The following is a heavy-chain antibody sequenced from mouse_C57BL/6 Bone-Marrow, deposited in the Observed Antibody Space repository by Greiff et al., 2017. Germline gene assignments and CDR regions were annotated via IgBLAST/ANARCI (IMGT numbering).Heavy chain of an antibody. J-gene: IGHJ2*01. D-gene: IGHD6-1*01. V-gene: IGHV1-59*01. CDR1: GYTFTSYW. Sequence: VQLQQPGAELVRPGTSVKLSCKASGYTFTSYWMHWVKQRPGQGLEWFGVIDPSDSYTNYNQKFKGKATLTVDTSSSTAYMQLSSLTSEDSAVYYCARSLSYFDYWGQGTTLTVSS. CDR2: IDPSDSYT. CDR3: ARSLSYFDY.